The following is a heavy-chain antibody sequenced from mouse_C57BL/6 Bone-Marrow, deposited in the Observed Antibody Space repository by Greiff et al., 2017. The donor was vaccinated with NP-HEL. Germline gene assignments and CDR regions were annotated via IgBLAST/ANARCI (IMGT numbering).Heavy chain of an antibody. CDR3: TRDRHYYGSSPFAY. Sequence: EVQGVESGEGLVKPGGSLKLSCAASGFTFSSYAMSWVRQTPEKRLEWVAYISSGGDYIYYADTVKGRFTISRDNARNTLYLQMSSLKSEDTAMYYCTRDRHYYGSSPFAYWGQGTPVTVSA. CDR2: ISSGGDYI. V-gene: IGHV5-9-1*02. D-gene: IGHD1-1*01. J-gene: IGHJ3*01. CDR1: GFTFSSYA.